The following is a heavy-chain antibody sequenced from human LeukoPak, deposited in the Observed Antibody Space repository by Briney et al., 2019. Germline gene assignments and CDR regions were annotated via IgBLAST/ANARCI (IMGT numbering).Heavy chain of an antibody. J-gene: IGHJ4*02. CDR1: GFAVSRNY. Sequence: GGSLRLSCVASGFAVSRNYMTWVRQAPGKGLECVSIIYSGGTTYYADSVKGRFTISRDNSKDTLYLQMNSLRAEDTAVYYCARKTDTSGSGDYWGQGTLVTVSS. CDR3: ARKTDTSGSGDY. V-gene: IGHV3-53*01. D-gene: IGHD3-22*01. CDR2: IYSGGTT.